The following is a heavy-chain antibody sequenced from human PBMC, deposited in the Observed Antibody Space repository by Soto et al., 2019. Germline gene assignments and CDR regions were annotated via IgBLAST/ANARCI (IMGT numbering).Heavy chain of an antibody. CDR1: GYTCTCWG. V-gene: IGHV1-18*01. D-gene: IGHD3-22*01. J-gene: IGHJ5*01. Sequence: ASLKFSGNRSGYTCTCWGMSWARQAPGQEREWMGWISTYTAHTEYAETFKGRVTMPTDTSTSRAYMELKSLRAEDRALYYCATALHNYDSGSFYQPPASWGHGTLVTVSS. CDR3: ATALHNYDSGSFYQPPAS. CDR2: ISTYTAHT.